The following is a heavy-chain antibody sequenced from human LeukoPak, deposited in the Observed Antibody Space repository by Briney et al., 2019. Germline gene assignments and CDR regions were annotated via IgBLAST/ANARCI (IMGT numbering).Heavy chain of an antibody. CDR2: IYYSGST. Sequence: PSETLSLTCTVSGGSISSYYWSWIRQPPGKGLEWIGYIYYSGSTNYNPSLKSRVTLSVDTSKNQFSLKLSSVTAADTAVYYCARDSSYSGYDYVPFDYWGQGTLVTVSS. CDR1: GGSISSYY. D-gene: IGHD5-12*01. J-gene: IGHJ4*02. V-gene: IGHV4-59*01. CDR3: ARDSSYSGYDYVPFDY.